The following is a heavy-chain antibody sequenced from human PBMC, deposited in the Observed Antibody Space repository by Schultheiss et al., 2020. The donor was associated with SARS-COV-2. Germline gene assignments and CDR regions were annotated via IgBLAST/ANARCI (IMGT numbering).Heavy chain of an antibody. J-gene: IGHJ2*01. Sequence: ASVKVSCKASGFTFTSSAMQWVRQARGQRLEWMGWISAYNGNTNYAQKLQGRVTMTTDTSTSTAYMELRSLRSEDTAVYYCARGGELPAALWGWYFDLWGRGTLVTVSS. D-gene: IGHD2-2*01. CDR1: GFTFTSSA. CDR2: ISAYNGNT. CDR3: ARGGELPAALWGWYFDL. V-gene: IGHV1-18*01.